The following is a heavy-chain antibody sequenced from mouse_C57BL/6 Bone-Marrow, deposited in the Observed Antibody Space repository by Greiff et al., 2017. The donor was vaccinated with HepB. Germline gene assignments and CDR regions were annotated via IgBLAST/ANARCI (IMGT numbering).Heavy chain of an antibody. CDR3: AREYYYGSTYYYAMDY. CDR1: GFTFSSYA. CDR2: ISDGGSYT. D-gene: IGHD1-1*01. J-gene: IGHJ4*01. Sequence: DVHLVESGGGLVKPGGSLKLSCAASGFTFSSYAMSWVRQTPEKRLEWVATISDGGSYTYYPDNVKGRFTISRDNAKNNLYLQMSHLKSEDTAMYYCAREYYYGSTYYYAMDYWGQGTSVTVSS. V-gene: IGHV5-4*01.